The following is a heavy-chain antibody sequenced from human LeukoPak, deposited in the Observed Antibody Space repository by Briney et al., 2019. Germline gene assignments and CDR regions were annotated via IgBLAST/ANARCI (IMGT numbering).Heavy chain of an antibody. CDR3: ARSRIVGATGNWFDP. CDR1: GFTFNNHI. J-gene: IGHJ5*02. V-gene: IGHV3-48*04. Sequence: GGSLRLSCAASGFTFNNHIMNWVRQAPGKGLEWVSYINSGSSTIYYADSVKGRFTISRDNAKNSLYLQMNSLRAEDTAVYYCARSRIVGATGNWFDPWGQGTLVTVSS. D-gene: IGHD1-26*01. CDR2: INSGSSTI.